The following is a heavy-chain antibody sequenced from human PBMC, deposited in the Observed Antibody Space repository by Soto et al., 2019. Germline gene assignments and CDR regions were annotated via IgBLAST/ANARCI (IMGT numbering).Heavy chain of an antibody. D-gene: IGHD1-1*01. CDR1: GGTFSSYA. J-gene: IGHJ4*01. CDR2: IIPIFGTA. CDR3: QRASRDVYNGLWLFDY. Sequence: AAVKGSFKASGGTFSSYAISWVRQAPGQGLECMGGIIPIFGTANYAQKFQGRVTITADKSTSTAYIDLSSLRSEDTAVYYWQRASRDVYNGLWLFDYWGHATLVT. V-gene: IGHV1-69*06.